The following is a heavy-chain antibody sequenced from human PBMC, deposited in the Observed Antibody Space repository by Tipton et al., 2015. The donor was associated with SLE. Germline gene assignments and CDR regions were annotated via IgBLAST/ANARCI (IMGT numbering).Heavy chain of an antibody. CDR3: AREEVTGTHFDY. J-gene: IGHJ4*02. CDR2: IYYSGST. D-gene: IGHD1-20*01. CDR1: GGSISSGGYY. Sequence: TLSLTCAVSGGSISSGGYYWSWIRQHPGKGLEWIGYIYYSGSTYYNPSLKSRVTISVDTSKNQFSLKLSSVTAADTAVYYCAREEVTGTHFDYWGQGTLVTVSS. V-gene: IGHV4-31*11.